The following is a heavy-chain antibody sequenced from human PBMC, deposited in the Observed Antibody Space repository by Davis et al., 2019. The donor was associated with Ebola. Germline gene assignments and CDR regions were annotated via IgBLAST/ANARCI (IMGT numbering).Heavy chain of an antibody. CDR2: ISARGGDP. CDR3: ARSDPEMSTRWGYDS. CDR1: GFTFSTYA. D-gene: IGHD5-24*01. V-gene: IGHV3-23*01. J-gene: IGHJ4*02. Sequence: PGGSLRLSCAGSGFTFSTYAMTWVRQAPGKGLEWVSRISARGGDPHYADSVKGRFTISRDNSKNMLYLQMNSLRAEDTAVYYCARSDPEMSTRWGYDSWGQGTLVTVSS.